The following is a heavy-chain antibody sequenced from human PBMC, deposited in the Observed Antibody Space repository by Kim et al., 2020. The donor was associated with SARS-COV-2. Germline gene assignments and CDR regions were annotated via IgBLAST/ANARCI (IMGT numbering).Heavy chain of an antibody. CDR3: ARDPYDFWSGYYTPSGED. D-gene: IGHD3-3*01. CDR1: GFTFSSYW. Sequence: GGSLRLSCAASGFTFSSYWMTWVRQAPGKGLEWVANIKEDGSEKYYVDSVKGRFTISRDNAKNSLYLQMNSLRAEDTAVYYCARDPYDFWSGYYTPSGEDWGQGTLVTVSS. CDR2: IKEDGSEK. V-gene: IGHV3-7*03. J-gene: IGHJ4*02.